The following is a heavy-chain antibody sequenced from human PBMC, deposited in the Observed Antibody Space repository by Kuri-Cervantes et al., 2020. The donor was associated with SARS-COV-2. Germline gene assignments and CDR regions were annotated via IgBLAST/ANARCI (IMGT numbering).Heavy chain of an antibody. CDR2: IYYSGST. CDR1: GYSISSSSYY. CDR3: ARNWGRYYFDY. V-gene: IGHV4-39*01. J-gene: IGHJ4*02. D-gene: IGHD7-27*01. Sequence: ESLKISCAVSGYSISSSSYYWGWIRQPPGKGLEWIGSIYYSGSTYYNPSLKSRVTISVDTSKNQFSLKLSSATAADTAVYYCARNWGRYYFDYWGQGTLVTVSS.